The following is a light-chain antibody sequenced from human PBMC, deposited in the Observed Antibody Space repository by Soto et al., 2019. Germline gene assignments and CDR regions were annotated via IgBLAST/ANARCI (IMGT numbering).Light chain of an antibody. CDR2: GAS. Sequence: EIVLTQSPGTLSLSPGERATLSCRASQSVSSSYLAWYQQKPGQAPRLLIYGASSRATGIPDRFSGSGSGTDFTLTISRLEHEDFEIYYCQRYNNWQLTLGGGTKVDIK. CDR3: QRYNNWQLT. V-gene: IGKV3-20*01. J-gene: IGKJ4*01. CDR1: QSVSSSY.